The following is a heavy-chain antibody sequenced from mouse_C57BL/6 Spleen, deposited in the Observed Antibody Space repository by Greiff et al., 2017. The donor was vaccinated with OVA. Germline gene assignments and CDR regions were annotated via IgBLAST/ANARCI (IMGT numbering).Heavy chain of an antibody. D-gene: IGHD1-1*01. CDR1: GYTFTSYW. Sequence: VHVKQSGTVLARPGASVKMSCKTSGYTFTSYWMHWVKQRPGQGLEWIGAIYPGNSDTSYNQKFKGKAKLTAVTSASTAYMELSSLTNEDSAVYYCTGVVATPFDYWGQGTTLTVSS. CDR2: IYPGNSDT. J-gene: IGHJ2*01. V-gene: IGHV1-5*01. CDR3: TGVVATPFDY.